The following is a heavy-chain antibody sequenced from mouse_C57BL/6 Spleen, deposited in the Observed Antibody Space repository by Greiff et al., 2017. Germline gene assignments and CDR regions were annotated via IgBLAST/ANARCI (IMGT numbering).Heavy chain of an antibody. CDR3: ARDAYYGNLYAMDY. V-gene: IGHV1-54*01. D-gene: IGHD2-10*01. CDR2: INPGSGGT. CDR1: GYAFTNYL. Sequence: VKLQQSGAELVRPGTSVKVSCKASGYAFTNYLIEWVKQRPGQGLEWIGVINPGSGGTNYNEKFKGKATLTAAKSSSTAYMQLSSLTSEDSAVXFCARDAYYGNLYAMDYWGQGTSVTVSS. J-gene: IGHJ4*01.